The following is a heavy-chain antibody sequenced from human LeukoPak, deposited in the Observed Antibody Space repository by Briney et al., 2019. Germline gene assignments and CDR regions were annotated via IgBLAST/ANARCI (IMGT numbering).Heavy chain of an antibody. D-gene: IGHD1-26*01. Sequence: KPSETLSLTCAVYGGSFSGYYWSWIRQPPGKGLEWIGEINHSGSTNYNPSLKSRVTISVDTSKNQFSLKLSSVTAADTAVYYCARLMWELPEYYFDYWGQGTLVTVSS. CDR2: INHSGST. CDR3: ARLMWELPEYYFDY. J-gene: IGHJ4*02. CDR1: GGSFSGYY. V-gene: IGHV4-34*01.